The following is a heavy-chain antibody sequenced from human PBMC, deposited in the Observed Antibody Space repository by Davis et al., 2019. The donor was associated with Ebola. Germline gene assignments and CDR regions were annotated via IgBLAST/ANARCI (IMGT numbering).Heavy chain of an antibody. Sequence: GESLKISCAASGFSFSDFYMSWIRLAPGKGLEWVSYISPGGSTIYYADHVKGRFTISRDNAKNSLFLQMNSLKAEDTAVYYCTARGHDDGDPPLDSWGQGTLVTVSS. D-gene: IGHD4-17*01. J-gene: IGHJ5*01. CDR2: ISPGGSTI. V-gene: IGHV3-11*01. CDR1: GFSFSDFY. CDR3: TARGHDDGDPPLDS.